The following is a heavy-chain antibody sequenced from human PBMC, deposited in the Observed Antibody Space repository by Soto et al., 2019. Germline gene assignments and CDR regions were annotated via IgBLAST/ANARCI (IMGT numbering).Heavy chain of an antibody. Sequence: EVQLLESGGDLVQPGGSLRLSCVFSGFTFTHYAMNWVRQAPGKGLEWVSAITGTDNTYYADSVQGRFTISRDSFESTIYLQMNSLKAEDTAVYYCAKVPWGSSRTGGFDYWGQGTLVTVSS. J-gene: IGHJ4*02. CDR2: ITGTDNT. CDR3: AKVPWGSSRTGGFDY. V-gene: IGHV3-23*01. D-gene: IGHD6-6*01. CDR1: GFTFTHYA.